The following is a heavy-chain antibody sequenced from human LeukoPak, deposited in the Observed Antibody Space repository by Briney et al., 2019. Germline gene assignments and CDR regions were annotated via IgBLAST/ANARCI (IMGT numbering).Heavy chain of an antibody. V-gene: IGHV4-4*07. Sequence: SETLSLTCTVSGGSISNYYWSWVRQPAGKGLEWIGHISTSGTTNYSPSLKSRVTISVHTSKNQFSLKLSSVTAADTAVYYCARQGSTLYYFDYWGQGTLVTVSS. CDR2: ISTSGTT. CDR1: GGSISNYY. J-gene: IGHJ4*02. CDR3: ARQGSTLYYFDY. D-gene: IGHD2/OR15-2a*01.